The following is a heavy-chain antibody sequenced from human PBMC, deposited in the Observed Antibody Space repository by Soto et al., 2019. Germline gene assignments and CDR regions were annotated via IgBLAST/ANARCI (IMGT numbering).Heavy chain of an antibody. D-gene: IGHD6-19*01. J-gene: IGHJ6*02. CDR3: AKDQWGDSSGWYKISYYYCYGMDV. Sequence: QVQLVESGGGVVQPGRSLRLSCAASGFTFSSYGMHWVRQAPGKGLEWVAVISYDGSNKYYADSVKGRFTISSDNSKNSLYLQMNSLRAEDTAVYYCAKDQWGDSSGWYKISYYYCYGMDVWGQGTTVTVSS. CDR1: GFTFSSYG. CDR2: ISYDGSNK. V-gene: IGHV3-30*18.